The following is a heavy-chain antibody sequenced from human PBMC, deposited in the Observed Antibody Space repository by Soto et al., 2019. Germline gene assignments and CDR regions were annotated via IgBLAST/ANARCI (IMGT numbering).Heavy chain of an antibody. CDR3: ASISSSSPLYYYGMDV. CDR2: ISAYNGNT. J-gene: IGHJ6*02. Sequence: SVKVSCKASGYTFTSYGISWVRQAPGQGLEWMGWISAYNGNTNYAQKLQGRVTMTTDTSTSTAYMELRSLRSDDTAVYYCASISSSSPLYYYGMDVWGQGTTVTV. V-gene: IGHV1-18*01. CDR1: GYTFTSYG. D-gene: IGHD6-6*01.